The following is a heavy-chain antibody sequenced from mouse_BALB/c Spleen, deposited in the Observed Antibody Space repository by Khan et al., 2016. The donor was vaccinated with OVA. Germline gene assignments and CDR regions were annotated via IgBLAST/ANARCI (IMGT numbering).Heavy chain of an antibody. D-gene: IGHD1-1*02. Sequence: EVELVESGGGLVQPGGSRKLSCAASGFTFSSFGIHWVRQAPEKGLEWVAYISSGSSSIYYADTVKGRFTISRDNPKNTLFLQMTSLRSEDTAMYYCAREDYGQWYFDVWGAGTTVTVSS. J-gene: IGHJ1*01. CDR1: GFTFSSFG. CDR3: AREDYGQWYFDV. V-gene: IGHV5-17*02. CDR2: ISSGSSSI.